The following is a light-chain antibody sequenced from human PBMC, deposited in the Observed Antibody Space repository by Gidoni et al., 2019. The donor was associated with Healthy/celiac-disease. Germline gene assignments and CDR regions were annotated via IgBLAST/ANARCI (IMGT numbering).Light chain of an antibody. V-gene: IGLV2-14*03. CDR1: SSDVGGYNY. J-gene: IGLJ1*01. CDR3: SSYTSSSTLD. CDR2: DVS. Sequence: QSALTQPASVSGSPGQSITISCTGTSSDVGGYNYVSWYQQHPGKAPKLMIYDVSNRPSGVSNRVSGSKSGNTASLTISGLQAEDEADYYCSSYTSSSTLDFGTGTKVTVL.